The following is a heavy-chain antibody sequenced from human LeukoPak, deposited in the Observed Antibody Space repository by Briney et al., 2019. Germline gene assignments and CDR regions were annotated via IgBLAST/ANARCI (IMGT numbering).Heavy chain of an antibody. D-gene: IGHD2/OR15-2a*01. V-gene: IGHV3-74*01. Sequence: PGRSLRLSCAAAGFTFSRHTMDWVRQAPGKGLVWVSRINPDDKSASYADSVKGRFTIARDDARKTLYLQMNSLRAEDTAVYYCLTIVETTFDAFDIWGQGTMVTVSS. CDR2: INPDDKSA. CDR3: LTIVETTFDAFDI. J-gene: IGHJ3*02. CDR1: GFTFSRHT.